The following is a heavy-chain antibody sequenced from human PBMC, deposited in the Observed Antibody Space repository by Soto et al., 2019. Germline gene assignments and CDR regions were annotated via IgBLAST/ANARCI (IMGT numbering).Heavy chain of an antibody. D-gene: IGHD1-26*01. Sequence: EVQLVESGGGVVRPGGSLRLSCAASGFTLDDYGMSWVRPAPGKGLEWVPGINWNGGSTGYADSVKGRFTISRDNAKNTLYLKMNSRRAEDTALYYCARGEMGATTPFDYWGQGTLVTVSS. CDR2: INWNGGST. J-gene: IGHJ4*02. CDR1: GFTLDDYG. CDR3: ARGEMGATTPFDY. V-gene: IGHV3-20*04.